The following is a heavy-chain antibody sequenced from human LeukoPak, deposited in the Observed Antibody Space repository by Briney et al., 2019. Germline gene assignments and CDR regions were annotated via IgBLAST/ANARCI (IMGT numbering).Heavy chain of an antibody. CDR2: ISYDGSNK. J-gene: IGHJ4*02. CDR3: ARDPTTYDSSGYYPGY. V-gene: IGHV3-30*03. CDR1: GFTFSSYG. Sequence: PGRSLRLSCAASGFTFSSYGMHWVRQAPGKGLEWVAVISYDGSNKYYADSVKGRFTISRDNSKNTLYLQMNSLRAEDTAVYYCARDPTTYDSSGYYPGYWGQGTLVTVSS. D-gene: IGHD3-22*01.